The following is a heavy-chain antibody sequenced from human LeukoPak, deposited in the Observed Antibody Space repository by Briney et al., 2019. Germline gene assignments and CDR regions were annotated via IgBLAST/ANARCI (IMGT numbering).Heavy chain of an antibody. CDR3: AKEEIMADDAFDI. CDR2: IWHSGTT. D-gene: IGHD5-12*01. CDR1: GDSITTNYY. J-gene: IGHJ3*02. Sequence: SETLSLTCSVSGDSITTNYYWAWIRQPPGKGLEWIGCIWHSGTTYYTPSLKDRVTISVDTSKNQFSLNLRSMTAADTAVYYCAKEEIMADDAFDIWGQGTMVTVSS. V-gene: IGHV4-38-2*02.